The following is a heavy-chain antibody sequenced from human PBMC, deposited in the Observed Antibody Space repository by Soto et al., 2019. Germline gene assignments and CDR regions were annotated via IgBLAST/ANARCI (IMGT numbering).Heavy chain of an antibody. J-gene: IGHJ5*02. CDR3: ERSRARCVGVPFDH. CDR2: ISYDGSNK. CDR1: GFTFSSYA. Sequence: GGSLRLSCAASGFTFSSYAMHWVRQAPGKGLEWVAVISYDGSNKYYADSVKGRFTISRDNSKNTLYLQMNSLRAEDTAVYYFERSRARCVGVPFDHWGQGTLVTVSS. V-gene: IGHV3-30*04. D-gene: IGHD1-26*01.